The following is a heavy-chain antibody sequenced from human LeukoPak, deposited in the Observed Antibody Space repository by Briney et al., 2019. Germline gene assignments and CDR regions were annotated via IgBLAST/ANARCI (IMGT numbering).Heavy chain of an antibody. Sequence: ASVKVSCKVSGYTFTDYYMHWVQQAPGKGLEWMGLVDPEDGETIYAEKFQGRVTITADTSTATAYMELSSLRSEDTAVYYCATVGATTAYAFDIWGQGTMVTVSS. D-gene: IGHD1-26*01. CDR1: GYTFTDYY. CDR3: ATVGATTAYAFDI. CDR2: VDPEDGET. J-gene: IGHJ3*02. V-gene: IGHV1-69-2*01.